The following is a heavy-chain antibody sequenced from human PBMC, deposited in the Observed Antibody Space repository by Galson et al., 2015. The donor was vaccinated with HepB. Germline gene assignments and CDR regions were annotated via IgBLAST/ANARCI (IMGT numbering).Heavy chain of an antibody. V-gene: IGHV4-59*01. CDR3: ARADSSGYYYGFDY. CDR1: GGSISSYY. J-gene: IGHJ4*02. D-gene: IGHD3-22*01. Sequence: SETLSLTCTVSGGSISSYYWSWIRQPPGKGLEWIGYIYYSGSTNYNPSLKSRVTISVDTSKNQFSLKLSSVTAADTAVYYCARADSSGYYYGFDYWGQGTLVTVSS. CDR2: IYYSGST.